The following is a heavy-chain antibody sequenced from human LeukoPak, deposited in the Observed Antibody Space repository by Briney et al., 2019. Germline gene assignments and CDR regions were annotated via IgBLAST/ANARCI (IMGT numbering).Heavy chain of an antibody. CDR2: IYYSGST. CDR1: GGSISSSSYY. CDR3: ARDGYYDSSGYYDDCFDY. V-gene: IGHV4-39*07. Sequence: SETLSLTCTVSGGSISSSSYYWGWIRQPPGKGLEWIGSIYYSGSTYYNPSLKSRVTISVDTSKNQFSLKLSSVTAADTAVYYCARDGYYDSSGYYDDCFDYWGQGTLVTVSS. D-gene: IGHD3-22*01. J-gene: IGHJ4*02.